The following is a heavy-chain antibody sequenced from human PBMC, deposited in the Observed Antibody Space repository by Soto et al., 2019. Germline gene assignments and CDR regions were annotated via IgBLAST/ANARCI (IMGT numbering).Heavy chain of an antibody. Sequence: SQTLSLTCAISGDSVSSNSAAWNWIRQSPSRGLEWLGRTYYRSKWYNDYAVSVKSRITINPDTSKNQFSLQLNSVTPEETAVYYCARGPLRGLGSGNFPYYYYYYGMDVWGQGTTVTVSS. CDR3: ARGPLRGLGSGNFPYYYYYYGMDV. J-gene: IGHJ6*02. V-gene: IGHV6-1*01. CDR1: GDSVSSNSAA. CDR2: TYYRSKWYN. D-gene: IGHD6-19*01.